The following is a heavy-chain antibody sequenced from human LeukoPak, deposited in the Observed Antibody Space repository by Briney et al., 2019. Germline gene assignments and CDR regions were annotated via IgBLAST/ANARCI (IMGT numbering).Heavy chain of an antibody. CDR1: GFTFSIYA. CDR3: AKDPYRGVGALTFDY. D-gene: IGHD1-26*01. CDR2: ISGSGGST. V-gene: IGHV3-23*01. J-gene: IGHJ4*02. Sequence: GGSLRLSCAASGFTFSIYAMSWVRQAPGKGLEWVSAISGSGGSTYYADSVKGRFTISRDNSKNTLYLQMNSLRAEDTAVYYCAKDPYRGVGALTFDYWGQGTLVTVS.